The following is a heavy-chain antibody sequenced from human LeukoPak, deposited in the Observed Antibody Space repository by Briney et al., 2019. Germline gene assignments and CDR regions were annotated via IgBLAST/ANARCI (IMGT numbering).Heavy chain of an antibody. CDR3: ARDMVRDYYGMDV. D-gene: IGHD3-10*01. CDR2: IYHSGST. CDR1: GGSISSGGYY. J-gene: IGHJ6*02. Sequence: SETLSLTCTVSGGSISSGGYYWSWIRQPPGKGLEWIGYIYHSGSTYYNPSLKSRVTISVDTSKNQFSLKLSSVTAADTAVYYCARDMVRDYYGMDVWGQGTTVTVSS. V-gene: IGHV4-30-2*05.